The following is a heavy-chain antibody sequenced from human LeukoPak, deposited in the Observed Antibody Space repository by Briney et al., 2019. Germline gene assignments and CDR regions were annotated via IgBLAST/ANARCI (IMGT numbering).Heavy chain of an antibody. J-gene: IGHJ4*02. CDR3: AKDRHYYDSSGYSLDY. D-gene: IGHD3-22*01. CDR2: ISYDGSNK. Sequence: PGGSLRLSCAASGFTFSSYGMHWVRQAPGKGLEWVAVISYDGSNKYYADSVKGRLTISRDNSKNTLYLQMNSLRAEDTAVYYCAKDRHYYDSSGYSLDYWGQGTLVTVSS. V-gene: IGHV3-30*18. CDR1: GFTFSSYG.